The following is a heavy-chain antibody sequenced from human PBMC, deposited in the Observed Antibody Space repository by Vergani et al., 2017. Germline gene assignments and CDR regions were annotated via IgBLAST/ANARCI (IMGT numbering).Heavy chain of an antibody. D-gene: IGHD3-22*01. Sequence: QVQLVQSGAEVKKPGASVKVSCKASGYTFTSYGISWVRQAPGQGLEWMGWISAYNGNTNYAQKLQGRVTMTTDTSTSTAYMELRSLRSDDTAVYYCARAREYDSSGYYMYYFDYWGQGTLVTVSS. V-gene: IGHV1-18*01. CDR2: ISAYNGNT. CDR3: ARAREYDSSGYYMYYFDY. J-gene: IGHJ4*02. CDR1: GYTFTSYG.